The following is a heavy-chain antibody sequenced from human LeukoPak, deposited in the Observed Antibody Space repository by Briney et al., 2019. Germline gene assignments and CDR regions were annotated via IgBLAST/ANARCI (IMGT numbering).Heavy chain of an antibody. CDR2: IIPIFGTA. CDR3: ARQGVAAAGIDYYYYGMDV. D-gene: IGHD6-13*01. V-gene: IGHV1-69*13. CDR1: GGTFSSYA. J-gene: IGHJ6*02. Sequence: GASVKVSCKASGGTFSSYAISWVRQAPGQGLEWMGGIIPIFGTANYAQKIQGRVTITADESTSTAYMELSSLRSEDTAVYYCARQGVAAAGIDYYYYGMDVWGQGTTVTVSS.